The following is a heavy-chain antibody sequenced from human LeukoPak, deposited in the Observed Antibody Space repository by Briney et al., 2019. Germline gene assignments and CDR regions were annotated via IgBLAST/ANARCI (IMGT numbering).Heavy chain of an antibody. CDR2: ISDTGKTT. J-gene: IGHJ5*02. V-gene: IGHV3-23*01. CDR1: GFAFSNHA. D-gene: IGHD4/OR15-4a*01. Sequence: PGESLILSCEASGFAFSNHAMTWVRQAPGEGLQWVSTISDTGKTTFYRDSVRGRFTISRDISNNTLYLQMDGLRADDTAVYYCARGGAYDYGVLDAWGQGTLVTVSS. CDR3: ARGGAYDYGVLDA.